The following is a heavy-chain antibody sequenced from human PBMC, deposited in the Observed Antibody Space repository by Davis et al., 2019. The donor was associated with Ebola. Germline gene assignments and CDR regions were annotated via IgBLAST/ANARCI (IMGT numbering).Heavy chain of an antibody. CDR3: ARDLRYDSSGYDYYFYMDV. Sequence: PSETLSLTCAVYGGSFSGYYWSWIRQSPGKGLEWIGYIYYSGSTYYKPSLKSRVTISLDTSKNQFSLNLYSVTAADTAVYYCARDLRYDSSGYDYYFYMDVWGKGTTVTVSS. V-gene: IGHV4-34*09. CDR2: IYYSGST. CDR1: GGSFSGYY. J-gene: IGHJ6*03. D-gene: IGHD3-22*01.